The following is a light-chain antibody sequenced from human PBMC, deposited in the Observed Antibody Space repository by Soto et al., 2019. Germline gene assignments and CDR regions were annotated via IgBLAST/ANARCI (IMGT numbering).Light chain of an antibody. Sequence: DIVMTQSPDSLAVSLGERATINCKSSQSVLYSSNNKDYLAWFQQKPGQPPKLLIYWASTRGSGVPDRFSGSGSGTDFTLTISSLQAEDGSVYYCQQYYSTPQTFGQGTKLEIK. CDR3: QQYYSTPQT. V-gene: IGKV4-1*01. J-gene: IGKJ2*01. CDR1: QSVLYSSNNKDY. CDR2: WAS.